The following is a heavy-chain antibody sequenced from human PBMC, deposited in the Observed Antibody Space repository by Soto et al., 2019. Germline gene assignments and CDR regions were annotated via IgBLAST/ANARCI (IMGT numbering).Heavy chain of an antibody. CDR3: ARGEYSYGPQFDY. J-gene: IGHJ4*02. CDR1: GGPISSGGYY. CDR2: IFYTGTT. D-gene: IGHD5-18*01. Sequence: QVQLQESGPGLVKPSQTLSLACTVSGGPISSGGYYWNWIRQHPGKGLEWVGYIFYTGTTHYNPSLENRVTISFDTSKNHFSLRLNSVTAADTAVYYCARGEYSYGPQFDYWGQGTLDTVSS. V-gene: IGHV4-31*03.